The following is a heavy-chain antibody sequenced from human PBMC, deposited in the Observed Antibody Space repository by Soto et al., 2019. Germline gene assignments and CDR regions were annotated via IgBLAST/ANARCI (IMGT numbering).Heavy chain of an antibody. CDR2: ISSSSSYI. V-gene: IGHV3-21*01. CDR1: GFTFSSYS. J-gene: IGHJ4*02. Sequence: EVQLVESGGGLVKPGGSLRISCAASGFTFSSYSMNWVRQAPGKGLEWVSSISSSSSYIYYADSVKGRFTISRDNAKNSLYLQMNSLRAEDTAVYYCARDLQEYSSSSAFDYWGQGTLVTVSS. D-gene: IGHD6-6*01. CDR3: ARDLQEYSSSSAFDY.